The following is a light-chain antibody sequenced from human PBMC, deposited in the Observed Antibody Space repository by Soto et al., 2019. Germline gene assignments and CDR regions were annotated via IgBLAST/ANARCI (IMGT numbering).Light chain of an antibody. CDR3: QQSET. CDR2: GAS. Sequence: EMVMTQSPATLSVSPGERATLSCRASESVGSNLAWYQQQPGQAPRLLIYGASSRATGIPDRFSGSGSGTDFTLTISRLEPEDFAVYYCQQSETFGQGTKVDI. J-gene: IGKJ1*01. CDR1: ESVGSN. V-gene: IGKV3-20*01.